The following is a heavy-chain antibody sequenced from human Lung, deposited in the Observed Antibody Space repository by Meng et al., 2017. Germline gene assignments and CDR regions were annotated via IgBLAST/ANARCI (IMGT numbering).Heavy chain of an antibody. Sequence: QAQLPQSGAEVKKPGDSGGISCHASGYTSASYGIIWFRQAPGQGLEWMGWFVSNADTYPAQKFQGRVTMTRDTHTSKDFMELRSLSFDDTAVYYCARGTPGRSYSDYWGQGTLVTVSS. CDR2: FVSNADT. J-gene: IGHJ4*02. CDR1: GYTSASYG. CDR3: ARGTPGRSYSDY. V-gene: IGHV1-18*01. D-gene: IGHD3-10*01.